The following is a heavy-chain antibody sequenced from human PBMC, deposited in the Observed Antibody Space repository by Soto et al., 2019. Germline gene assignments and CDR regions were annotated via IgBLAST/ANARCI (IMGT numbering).Heavy chain of an antibody. Sequence: GGSLRLSCAASGFTFSSYGMHWVRQAPGKGLEWVAVIWYDGSNKYYADSVKGRFTISRDNSKNTLYLQMNSLRAEDTAVYYCARGEVVVVPAAKTYYYGMDVWGQGTTVTVSS. J-gene: IGHJ6*02. V-gene: IGHV3-33*01. CDR2: IWYDGSNK. D-gene: IGHD2-2*01. CDR1: GFTFSSYG. CDR3: ARGEVVVVPAAKTYYYGMDV.